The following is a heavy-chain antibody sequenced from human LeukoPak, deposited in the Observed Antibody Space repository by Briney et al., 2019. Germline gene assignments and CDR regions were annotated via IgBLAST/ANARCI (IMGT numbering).Heavy chain of an antibody. Sequence: GGSLRLSCAGSVFTVSSNYMSWVRQAPGKGLEWISVMYSGGSTYYADSVKGRFTISRDNSKNTLYLQINSLRAEDTAVYYCARGALSESYPYYFDYWGQGTLVTVSS. J-gene: IGHJ4*02. D-gene: IGHD1-26*01. CDR1: VFTVSSNY. CDR3: ARGALSESYPYYFDY. CDR2: MYSGGST. V-gene: IGHV3-53*01.